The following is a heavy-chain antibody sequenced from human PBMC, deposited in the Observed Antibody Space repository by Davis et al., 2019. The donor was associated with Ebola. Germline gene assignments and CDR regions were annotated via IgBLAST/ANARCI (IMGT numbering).Heavy chain of an antibody. J-gene: IGHJ4*02. V-gene: IGHV3-74*01. Sequence: HTGGSLRLSCAASGFTFSSYWMHWVRQAPGKGLVWVSRINSDGSSTSYADSVKGRFTISRDNDKNSLSLQMNGLRAEDTAVYYCARGPSTGNSFTYWGQGTLVTVSS. CDR1: GFTFSSYW. CDR3: ARGPSTGNSFTY. CDR2: INSDGSST. D-gene: IGHD4-23*01.